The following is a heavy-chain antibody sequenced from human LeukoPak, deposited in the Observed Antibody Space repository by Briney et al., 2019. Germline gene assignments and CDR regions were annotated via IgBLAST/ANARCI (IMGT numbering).Heavy chain of an antibody. CDR2: ISSSSSTI. CDR3: ARGTRFLEWLFSEFDY. D-gene: IGHD3-3*01. J-gene: IGHJ4*02. Sequence: GGSLRLSCAASGFTFSSYSMNWVRQAPGKGLEWVSYISSSSSTIYCADSVKGRFTISRDNAKNSLYLQMNSLRAEDTAVYYCARGTRFLEWLFSEFDYWGQGTLVTVSS. V-gene: IGHV3-48*01. CDR1: GFTFSSYS.